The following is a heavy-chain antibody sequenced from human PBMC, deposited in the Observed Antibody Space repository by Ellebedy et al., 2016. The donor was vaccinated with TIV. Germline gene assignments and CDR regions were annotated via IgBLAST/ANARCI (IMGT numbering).Heavy chain of an antibody. V-gene: IGHV3-30*18. CDR2: ISYDGSNK. D-gene: IGHD6-13*01. CDR3: AKDPRLYSSSWFDYYYYYGMDV. J-gene: IGHJ6*04. Sequence: GESLKISCAASGFTFSSYGMHWVRQAPGKGLEWVAVISYDGSNKYYADSVKGRFTISRDNSKNTLYLQMNSLRAEDTAVYYCAKDPRLYSSSWFDYYYYYGMDVWGKGTTVTVSS. CDR1: GFTFSSYG.